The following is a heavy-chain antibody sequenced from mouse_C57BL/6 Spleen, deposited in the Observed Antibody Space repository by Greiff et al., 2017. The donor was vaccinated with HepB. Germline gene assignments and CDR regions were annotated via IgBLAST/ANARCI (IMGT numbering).Heavy chain of an antibody. J-gene: IGHJ4*01. V-gene: IGHV1-61*01. CDR1: GYTFTSYW. CDR3: ARRRLDYAMDY. Sequence: VQLQQPGAELVRPGSSVKLSCKASGYTFTSYWMDWVKQRPGQGLEWIGNIYPSDSETHYNQKFKDKATLPVDKSSSTAYMQLSSLTSEDSAVYYCARRRLDYAMDYWGQGTSVTVSS. CDR2: IYPSDSET. D-gene: IGHD2-13*01.